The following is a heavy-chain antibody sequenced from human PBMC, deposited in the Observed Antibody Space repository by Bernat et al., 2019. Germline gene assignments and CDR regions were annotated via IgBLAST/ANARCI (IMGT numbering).Heavy chain of an antibody. J-gene: IGHJ4*02. CDR1: GFSFSTYA. CDR3: AKDMYGDNGNSVDY. Sequence: QVQLVESGGGVVRPGRSLRLSCAASGFSFSTYAMHWVRQAPGKGLEWVAGISYDGSNKYYADSVKGRSTISRDNSKNTLYLRVNSLRAEDTAVYYCAKDMYGDNGNSVDYWGQGTLVTVYS. V-gene: IGHV3-30*18. CDR2: ISYDGSNK. D-gene: IGHD2-21*02.